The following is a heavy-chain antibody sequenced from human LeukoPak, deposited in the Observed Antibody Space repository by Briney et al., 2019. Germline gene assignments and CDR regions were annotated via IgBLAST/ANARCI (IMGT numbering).Heavy chain of an antibody. CDR1: GYTFTNYD. V-gene: IGHV1-8*01. Sequence: ASVEVSCKASGYTFTNYDINWVRQATGQGLEWMGWMNPNSDNTGYAQKFQGRVTMTRNTSISTAYMELSSLRSEDTAVYYCARGLNRYNAFDIWGQGTMVTVSS. J-gene: IGHJ3*02. CDR2: MNPNSDNT. CDR3: ARGLNRYNAFDI. D-gene: IGHD3-16*02.